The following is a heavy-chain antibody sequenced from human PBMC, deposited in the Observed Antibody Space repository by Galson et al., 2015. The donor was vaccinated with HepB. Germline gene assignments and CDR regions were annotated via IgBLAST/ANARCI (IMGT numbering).Heavy chain of an antibody. CDR1: GFTFSNYW. V-gene: IGHV3-7*01. CDR2: IKQDGSEK. D-gene: IGHD4-17*01. J-gene: IGHJ3*02. Sequence: SLRLSCAASGFTFSNYWMSWVGQAPGKGLEWVANIKQDGSEKHYVDSVKGRFTISRDNVKNSLYLQMSTLRAEDTAVYYCARAIYGDWGSDAFDIWGQGTMVTVSS. CDR3: ARAIYGDWGSDAFDI.